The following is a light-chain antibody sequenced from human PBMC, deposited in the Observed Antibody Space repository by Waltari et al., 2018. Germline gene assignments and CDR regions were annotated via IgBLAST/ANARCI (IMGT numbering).Light chain of an antibody. CDR3: QQYYSYPLT. CDR1: QGISSY. Sequence: AIRMTQSPSSFSASTGDRVTITCRAIQGISSYLAWYQQKPGKAPKLLIYAASTLQSGVTSRFSGSGSGTDFTLTISCLQSDDFATYYCQQYYSYPLTFGPGTTVDFK. J-gene: IGKJ3*01. V-gene: IGKV1-8*01. CDR2: AAS.